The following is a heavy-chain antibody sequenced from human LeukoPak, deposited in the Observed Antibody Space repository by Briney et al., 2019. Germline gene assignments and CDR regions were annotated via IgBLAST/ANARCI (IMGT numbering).Heavy chain of an antibody. V-gene: IGHV3-23*01. D-gene: IGHD6-19*01. J-gene: IGHJ4*02. CDR2: ISGRGGST. CDR3: AKSVGGTGDPVDY. CDR1: GFTFSSYA. Sequence: GGSLRLAFAASGFTFSSYAMNWVRQAPGKGLGWVSNISGRGGSTYYADSVKGRFTISRHNSKNTLYLQMNSLRAEDTAVYYCAKSVGGTGDPVDYWGQGTLVIVSA.